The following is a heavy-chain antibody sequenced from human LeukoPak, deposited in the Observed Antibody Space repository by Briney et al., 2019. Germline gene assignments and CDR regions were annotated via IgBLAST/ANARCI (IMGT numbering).Heavy chain of an antibody. Sequence: PGGSLRLSCAASGFRFSDYYMSWIRQVPGRGLEWLSYISGNTPTIYYADSVKGRFTISRDNDKNSLYLHMNSLRAEDTAVYYCARDHNNWNYGVIDLRGQGTLVSVSS. CDR2: ISGNTPTI. D-gene: IGHD1-7*01. CDR1: GFRFSDYY. CDR3: ARDHNNWNYGVIDL. V-gene: IGHV3-11*04. J-gene: IGHJ5*02.